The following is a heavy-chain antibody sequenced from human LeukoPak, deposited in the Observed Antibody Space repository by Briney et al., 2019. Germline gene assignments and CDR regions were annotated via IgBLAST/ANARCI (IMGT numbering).Heavy chain of an antibody. CDR2: ISGSGGST. J-gene: IGHJ4*02. CDR3: AKDPYYYDGSGYYSSPPQPQTYFDY. Sequence: GGSLRLSCAASGFTFSSYAMSWVRQAPGKGLEWVSAISGSGGSTYYADSVKGRFTISRDNSKNTLYLQMNSLRAEDTAVYYCAKDPYYYDGSGYYSSPPQPQTYFDYWGQGTLVTVSS. D-gene: IGHD3-22*01. V-gene: IGHV3-23*01. CDR1: GFTFSSYA.